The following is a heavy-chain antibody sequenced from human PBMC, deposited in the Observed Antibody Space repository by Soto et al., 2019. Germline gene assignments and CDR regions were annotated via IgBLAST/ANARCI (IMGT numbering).Heavy chain of an antibody. CDR2: VYFSGST. V-gene: IGHV4-61*08. Sequence: SETLSLTCSVSGDSVSSGDYYWSWIRQPPGKGLEWIGHVYFSGSTNYIPSLKSRLTMSVDTAKNQFSLKLNSVTAADTAVYYCARIPVDTYMIYWSDPGGQGTQVTGSS. J-gene: IGHJ5*02. D-gene: IGHD3-16*01. CDR1: GDSVSSGDYY. CDR3: ARIPVDTYMIYWSDP.